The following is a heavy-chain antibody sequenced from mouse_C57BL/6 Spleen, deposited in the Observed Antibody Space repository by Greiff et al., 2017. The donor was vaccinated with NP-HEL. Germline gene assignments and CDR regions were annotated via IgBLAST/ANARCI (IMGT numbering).Heavy chain of an antibody. CDR2: INPNNGGT. CDR3: ARQGPPITTVVDYAMDY. Sequence: VQLQQSGPELVKPGASVKISCKASGYTFTDYYMNWVKQSHGKSLEWIGDINPNNGGTSYNQKFKGKATLTVDKSSSTAYMELRSLTSEDSAVYYCARQGPPITTVVDYAMDYWGQGTSVTVSS. J-gene: IGHJ4*01. V-gene: IGHV1-26*01. CDR1: GYTFTDYY. D-gene: IGHD1-1*01.